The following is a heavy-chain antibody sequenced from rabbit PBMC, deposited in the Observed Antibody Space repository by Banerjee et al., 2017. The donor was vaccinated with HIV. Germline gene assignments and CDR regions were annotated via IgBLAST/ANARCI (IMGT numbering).Heavy chain of an antibody. V-gene: IGHV1S40*01. CDR3: ARDPLSYSDAGYAL. Sequence: QQLVESGGDLVKPGASLTLTCKASEFSFSSGYDMCWVRQAPGKGLEWIGCIYTGSSGSTYYASWAKGRFTISKTSSTTVTLQMTSLTAADTATYFCARDPLSYSDAGYALWGPGTLVTVS. CDR2: IYTGSSGST. CDR1: EFSFSSGYD. D-gene: IGHD6-1*01. J-gene: IGHJ6*01.